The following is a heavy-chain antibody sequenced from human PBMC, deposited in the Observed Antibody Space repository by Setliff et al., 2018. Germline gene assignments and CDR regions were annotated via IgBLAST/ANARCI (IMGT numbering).Heavy chain of an antibody. D-gene: IGHD2-21*01. CDR3: ARVALVVVIRNAFDI. Sequence: SETLSLTCAVSGYSISSGYYWGWIRQPPGKGLEWIGSIYHSGSTYYNPSLKSRVTMSVDTSKNQFSLKLSSVTAADTAVYYCARVALVVVIRNAFDIWGQGTMVTVSS. CDR2: IYHSGST. V-gene: IGHV4-38-2*01. J-gene: IGHJ3*02. CDR1: GYSISSGYY.